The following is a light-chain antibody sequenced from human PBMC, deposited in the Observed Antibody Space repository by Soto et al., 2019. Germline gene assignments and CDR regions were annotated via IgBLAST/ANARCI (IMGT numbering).Light chain of an antibody. Sequence: QSALTQPASVSGSPGQSITISCTGTSRDVGGYNYVSWYQQHPGKAPELMIHDVSNRPSGVSNRFSGSKSGNTASLTISGLQAEDEAENFCISYTGSLVYVFETRPMVTVL. J-gene: IGLJ1*01. CDR2: DVS. V-gene: IGLV2-14*01. CDR1: SRDVGGYNY. CDR3: ISYTGSLVYV.